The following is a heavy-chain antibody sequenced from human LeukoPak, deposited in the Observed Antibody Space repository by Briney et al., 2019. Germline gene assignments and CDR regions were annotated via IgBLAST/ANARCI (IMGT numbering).Heavy chain of an antibody. J-gene: IGHJ5*02. CDR3: AKDIVCGGDCYEPT. CDR1: GFTFDDYA. Sequence: PGGSLRLSCAASGFTFDDYAMHWVRQAPGKGLEWVSLISGDGGSTYYADSVKGRFTISRDNSKDSLYLQMSSLRTEDTALYYCAKDIVCGGDCYEPTWGQGTLVTVSS. D-gene: IGHD2-21*02. V-gene: IGHV3-43*02. CDR2: ISGDGGST.